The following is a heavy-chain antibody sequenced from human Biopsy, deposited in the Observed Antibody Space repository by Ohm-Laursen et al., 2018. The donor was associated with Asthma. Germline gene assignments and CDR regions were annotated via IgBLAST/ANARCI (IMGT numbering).Heavy chain of an antibody. CDR2: ISWNSATI. CDR3: AKVRSDWVITESFDY. CDR1: GFKFDEYT. D-gene: IGHD3-22*01. V-gene: IGHV3-9*01. Sequence: SLRLSCTASGFKFDEYTMHWVRQAPGKGLEWVSGISWNSATIGYADSVEGRFTISRDNAKNSVFLHMASLRPEDTAFYYCAKVRSDWVITESFDYWGQGVLVTVSS. J-gene: IGHJ4*02.